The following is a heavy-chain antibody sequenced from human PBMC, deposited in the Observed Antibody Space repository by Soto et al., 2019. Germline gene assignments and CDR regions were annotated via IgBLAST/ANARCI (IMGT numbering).Heavy chain of an antibody. J-gene: IGHJ6*02. CDR1: FTSYD. CDR2: MNPNSGNT. CDR3: ARGPGSSDWRFSYYYMDV. Sequence: QVQLVQSGAEVKKPGASVKVSCTFTSYDINRVRQATGQGLEWMGWMNPNSGNTRYAQKFQGRVTMTRNTSNFTAYMELSSLRSEDTAVYYCARGPGSSDWRFSYYYMDVWGHGTTVTVSS. D-gene: IGHD6-19*01. V-gene: IGHV1-8*01.